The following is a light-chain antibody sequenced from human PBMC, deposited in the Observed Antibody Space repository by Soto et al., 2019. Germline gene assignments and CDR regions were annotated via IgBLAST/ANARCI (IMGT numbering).Light chain of an antibody. CDR3: QQYNEWPLT. CDR2: GTS. J-gene: IGKJ4*01. V-gene: IGKV3-15*01. CDR1: QGVKDN. Sequence: EIVMTQSPATLSVSPGERATLSCRARQGVKDNVAWYQHKAGQAPRLLMYGTSIMSTGIPARFSGSGSETEFTLTIGSLQSEDFAVYYCQQYNEWPLTFGGGTKVDIK.